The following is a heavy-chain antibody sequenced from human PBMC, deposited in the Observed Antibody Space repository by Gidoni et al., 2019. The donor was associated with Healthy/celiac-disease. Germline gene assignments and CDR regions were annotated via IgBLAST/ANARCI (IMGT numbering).Heavy chain of an antibody. D-gene: IGHD1-26*01. Sequence: QVQLVQSGAEVKKPGASVKVSCKASGYTFTSYYMHWVRQAPGQGLEWMGIINPSGGSTSYAQKFQGRVTMTRDTSTSTVYMELSSLRSEDTAVYYCARDARPVGATRFDYYYGMDVWGQGTTVTVSS. CDR3: ARDARPVGATRFDYYYGMDV. V-gene: IGHV1-46*01. J-gene: IGHJ6*02. CDR2: INPSGGST. CDR1: GYTFTSYY.